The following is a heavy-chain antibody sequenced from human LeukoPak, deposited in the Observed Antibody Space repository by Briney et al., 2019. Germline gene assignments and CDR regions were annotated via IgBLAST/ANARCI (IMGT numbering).Heavy chain of an antibody. CDR1: GFSFSSYG. J-gene: IGHJ4*02. D-gene: IGHD5-18*01. CDR3: ARDQRGFSYSKYYFDY. V-gene: IGHV3-33*01. CDR2: IWYDGTNK. Sequence: PGRSLRLSCAASGFSFSSYGMHWVRQAPGKVLEWVAVIWYDGTNKYYADSVKGRFTISRDNSKNTLYLQMNSLRAEDTAVYYCARDQRGFSYSKYYFDYWGQGTLVTVSS.